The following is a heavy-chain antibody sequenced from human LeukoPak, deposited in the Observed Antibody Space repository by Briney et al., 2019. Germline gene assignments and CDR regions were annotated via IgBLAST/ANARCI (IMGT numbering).Heavy chain of an antibody. CDR3: AKDHDYGGNSGLDY. D-gene: IGHD4-23*01. CDR2: ISGSGGST. CDR1: GFTFSSYA. Sequence: GGSLRLSCAASGFTFSSYAMSWVRQAPGKGLEWVSAISGSGGSTYYADSVKGRFTISRDNSKNTLYLQMNSLRAEDTAVYYCAKDHDYGGNSGLDYWGQGTLVTVSS. J-gene: IGHJ4*02. V-gene: IGHV3-23*01.